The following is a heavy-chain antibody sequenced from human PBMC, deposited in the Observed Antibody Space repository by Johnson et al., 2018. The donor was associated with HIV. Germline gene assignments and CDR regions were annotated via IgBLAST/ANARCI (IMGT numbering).Heavy chain of an antibody. V-gene: IGHV3-11*04. CDR1: GFIFSDYY. CDR3: VRDSYYYDYDSFDI. D-gene: IGHD3-22*01. J-gene: IGHJ3*02. CDR2: ISSSGATI. Sequence: QVQLVESGGGVVKPGESLRLSCAASGFIFSDYYMSWIRQAPGKGLEWVSYISSSGATIYYADSVKGRFTISRDNSKNSLYLQMNSLRVEDTAIYYCVRDSYYYDYDSFDIGGRGTMVTVSS.